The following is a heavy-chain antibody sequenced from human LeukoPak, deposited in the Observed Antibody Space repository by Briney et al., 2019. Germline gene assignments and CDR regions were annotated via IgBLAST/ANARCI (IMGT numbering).Heavy chain of an antibody. CDR3: ARDRPRYCSGTSCYVL. CDR2: IYSGGST. Sequence: GGSLRLSCAASGFTVSSNYMSWVRQAPGKGLEWVSVIYSGGSTYYADSVKGRFTISRDNSKNTLYLQMNSLRAEDTAVYYCARDRPRYCSGTSCYVLWGQGTLVTVSS. J-gene: IGHJ4*02. CDR1: GFTVSSNY. V-gene: IGHV3-53*01. D-gene: IGHD2-2*01.